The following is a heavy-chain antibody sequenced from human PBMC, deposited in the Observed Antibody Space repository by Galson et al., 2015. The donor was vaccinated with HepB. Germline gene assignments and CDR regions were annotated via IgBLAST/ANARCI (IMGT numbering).Heavy chain of an antibody. CDR1: GFTFSSYA. CDR2: ISGSGGST. J-gene: IGHJ4*02. D-gene: IGHD3-22*01. CDR3: AGPFYDSSGVFDY. Sequence: SLRLSCAASGFTFSSYAMSWVRQAPGKGLEWVSAISGSGGSTYYADSVKGRFTISRDNSKNTLYLQMNSLRAEDTAVYYCAGPFYDSSGVFDYWGQGTLVTVSS. V-gene: IGHV3-23*01.